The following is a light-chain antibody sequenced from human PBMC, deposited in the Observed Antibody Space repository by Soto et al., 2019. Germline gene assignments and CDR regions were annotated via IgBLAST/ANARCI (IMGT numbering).Light chain of an antibody. J-gene: IGLJ2*01. Sequence: QSVLTQPPSVSGSPGQSVTISCTGTNSDIGHAARVSWYQQSPGTAPKLMIYEVNNRPSGVPDRFSGSKSGNTASLTISGLQPEDEADYYCTSTTGTKYFVILFGGGTQLTVL. CDR2: EVN. CDR3: TSTTGTKYFVIL. CDR1: NSDIGHAAR. V-gene: IGLV2-18*02.